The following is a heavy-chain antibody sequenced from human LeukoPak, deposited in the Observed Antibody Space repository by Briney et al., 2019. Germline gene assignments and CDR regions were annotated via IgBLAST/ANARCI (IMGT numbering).Heavy chain of an antibody. Sequence: PSETLSLTCTVSGGSISSSSYYWGWIRQPPGKGLEWIGYIYYSGSTNYNPSLKSRVTISVDTSKNQFSLKLSSVTAADTAVYYCARGPGYSYGFPFDYWGQGTLVTVSS. CDR1: GGSISSSSYY. CDR3: ARGPGYSYGFPFDY. J-gene: IGHJ4*02. D-gene: IGHD5-18*01. V-gene: IGHV4-61*05. CDR2: IYYSGST.